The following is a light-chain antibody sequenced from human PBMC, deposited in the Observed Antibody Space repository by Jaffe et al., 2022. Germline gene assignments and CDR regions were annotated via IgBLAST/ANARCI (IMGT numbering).Light chain of an antibody. V-gene: IGKV3-11*01. CDR2: DAS. CDR3: QQRDSWPRT. J-gene: IGKJ1*01. CDR1: QSVSTY. Sequence: EIVLTQSPATLSLSPGERATLSCRTSQSVSTYLAWYQQKPGQAPRLLIYDASNRATGIPPRFSGSGSGTDFTLTISSLEPEDFAVYYCQQRDSWPRTFGQGTKVEVK.